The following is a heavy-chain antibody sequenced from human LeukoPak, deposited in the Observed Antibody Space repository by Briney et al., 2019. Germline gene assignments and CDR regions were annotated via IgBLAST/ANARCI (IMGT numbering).Heavy chain of an antibody. Sequence: ASVKVSCKASGGTVSRYPISWVRQAPGQGLEWMGGIIPIFGTANYAQKLQGRVTMTTDTSTSTAYMELRSLRSDDTAVYYCARDRSILGFDYWGQGTLVTVSS. D-gene: IGHD6-6*01. J-gene: IGHJ4*02. CDR1: GGTVSRYP. V-gene: IGHV1-69*05. CDR3: ARDRSILGFDY. CDR2: IIPIFGTA.